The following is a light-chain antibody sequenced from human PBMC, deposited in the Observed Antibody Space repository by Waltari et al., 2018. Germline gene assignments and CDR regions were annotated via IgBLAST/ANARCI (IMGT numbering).Light chain of an antibody. Sequence: QSALTQPASVPGSPGQSITISCIGTSSDVGRYNFVSWYQQHPGKAPKLIIYDVSNRPSGVSSRFSGSKSGNTASLTISGLQAEDEADYYCSSYTSSNTWVFGGGTKLTVL. CDR2: DVS. J-gene: IGLJ3*02. CDR1: SSDVGRYNF. V-gene: IGLV2-14*03. CDR3: SSYTSSNTWV.